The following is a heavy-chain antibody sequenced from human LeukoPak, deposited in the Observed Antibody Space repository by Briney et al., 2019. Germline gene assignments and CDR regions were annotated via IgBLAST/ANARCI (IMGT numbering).Heavy chain of an antibody. D-gene: IGHD6-13*01. Sequence: PSETLSLTCTVSGGSISSYYWSWIRQPPGKGLEWIGYIYYSGSTNYNPSLKSRVTISVDTSKNQFSLKLSSVTAADTAVYYCARHRGPLVAAGAFDIWGQGTMVTVSS. CDR3: ARHRGPLVAAGAFDI. CDR2: IYYSGST. V-gene: IGHV4-59*08. J-gene: IGHJ3*02. CDR1: GGSISSYY.